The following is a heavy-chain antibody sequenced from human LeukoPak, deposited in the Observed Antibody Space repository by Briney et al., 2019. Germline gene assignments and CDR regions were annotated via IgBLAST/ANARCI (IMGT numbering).Heavy chain of an antibody. D-gene: IGHD3-22*01. CDR3: AKDPGTYYYDSSYYTG. Sequence: GGSLRLSCAASGFAFRNYAASWIRQAPGKGLEWVSAITATGDTYYADSVKGRFTISRDNSKNTLYLQMNSLRAEDTALYYCAKDPGTYYYDSSYYTGWGQGTLVTVSS. CDR2: ITATGDT. CDR1: GFAFRNYA. J-gene: IGHJ4*02. V-gene: IGHV3-23*01.